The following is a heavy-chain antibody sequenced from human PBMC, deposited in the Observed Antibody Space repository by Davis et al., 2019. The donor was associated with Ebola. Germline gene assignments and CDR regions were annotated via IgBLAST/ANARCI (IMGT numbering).Heavy chain of an antibody. D-gene: IGHD6-6*01. J-gene: IGHJ5*02. CDR2: INHSGST. V-gene: IGHV4-34*01. Sequence: MPSETLSPTCAVYGGSFSGYYWSWIRQPPGKGLEWIGEINHSGSTNYNPSLKSRVTISVDTSRNQFSLKLSSVTAADTAVYYCARGRIAARPVSEWFDPWGQGTLVTVSS. CDR1: GGSFSGYY. CDR3: ARGRIAARPVSEWFDP.